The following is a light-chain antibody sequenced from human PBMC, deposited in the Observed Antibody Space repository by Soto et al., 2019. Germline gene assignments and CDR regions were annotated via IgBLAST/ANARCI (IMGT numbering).Light chain of an antibody. CDR3: QQYDNSIT. CDR2: GAS. Sequence: EIVLTQSPDTLSLSPGEGATLSCRASHSVSSNYLAWYQQKPGQAPRLLIYGASSRATGIPDRFSGSGSGTDFTLTISRLEPEDFAMFYCQQYDNSITFGQVTRLEIE. CDR1: HSVSSNY. V-gene: IGKV3-20*01. J-gene: IGKJ5*01.